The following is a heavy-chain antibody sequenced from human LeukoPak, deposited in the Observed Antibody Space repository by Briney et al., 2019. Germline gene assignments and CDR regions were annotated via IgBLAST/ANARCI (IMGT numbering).Heavy chain of an antibody. D-gene: IGHD7-27*01. Sequence: TSETLSLTCTVSGGSISSPYWSWIRQPPGKGLEWIGYIHYSGSTNYNPSLKSRATISVDTSKAHFSLKLSSATAADTAVYYCVRHDPGWFDTWGQGTLVTVSS. V-gene: IGHV4-59*08. CDR2: IHYSGST. CDR3: VRHDPGWFDT. CDR1: GGSISSPY. J-gene: IGHJ5*02.